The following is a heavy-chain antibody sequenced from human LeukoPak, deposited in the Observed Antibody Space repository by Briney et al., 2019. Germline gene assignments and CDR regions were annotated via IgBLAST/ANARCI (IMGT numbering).Heavy chain of an antibody. D-gene: IGHD1-14*01. J-gene: IGHJ4*02. CDR2: IDWDDER. Sequence: ESGPALVRPTQTGTLTCTFSGFSLTTRQMIVAWIRQSPGKAPEWLARIDWDDERFYSTSLRTRLTITKDPSKNQVVLTMTNMDPADTGTYYCARMTPDSPSFDFWGQGILVTASS. CDR3: ARMTPDSPSFDF. V-gene: IGHV2-70*04. CDR1: GFSLTTRQMI.